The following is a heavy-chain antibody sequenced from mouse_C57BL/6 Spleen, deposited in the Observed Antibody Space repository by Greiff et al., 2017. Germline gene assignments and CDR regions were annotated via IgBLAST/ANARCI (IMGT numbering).Heavy chain of an antibody. CDR1: GYTFTDYE. V-gene: IGHV1-15*01. CDR3: KRPLTGSYYFDY. CDR2: IDPETGGT. D-gene: IGHD1-1*01. J-gene: IGHJ2*01. Sequence: VHLVESGAELVRPGASVTLSCKASGYTFTDYEMHWVKQTPVHGLEWIGAIDPETGGTDYNQKFKGKAILTADKSSSTAYMELRSLTSEDSAVYYCKRPLTGSYYFDYWGQGTTLTVSS.